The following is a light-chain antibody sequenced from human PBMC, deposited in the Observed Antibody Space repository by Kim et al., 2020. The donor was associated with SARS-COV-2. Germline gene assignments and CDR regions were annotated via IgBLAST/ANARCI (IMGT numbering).Light chain of an antibody. V-gene: IGKV3-20*01. J-gene: IGKJ4*01. Sequence: EIVLTQSPRTLSLSPGKRATLSCRASQSVSSSYLAWYQQKPGQAPRLLIYGASNRATGIPDRFSGSGSGTDFTLTISRLEPEDFAMYYCQQYGSSPLTFGGGTKVDI. CDR3: QQYGSSPLT. CDR1: QSVSSSY. CDR2: GAS.